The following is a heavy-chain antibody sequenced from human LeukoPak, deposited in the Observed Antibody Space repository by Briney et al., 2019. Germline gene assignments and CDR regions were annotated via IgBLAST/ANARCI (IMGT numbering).Heavy chain of an antibody. CDR3: TRESRHFCPFALWGQGVVVSVL. Sequence: SVTLSLTCGVSGGSIDITNYWSWVRQAPGKGLEWIGETSHGGTTNYNPSLRSRVAMSLDSANNQFSLSLTSVTAADTAVYYCTRESRHFCPFALWGQGVVVSVLW. CDR2: TSHGGTT. J-gene: IGHJ2*01. CDR1: GGSIDITNY. D-gene: IGHD2-15*01. V-gene: IGHV4-4*02.